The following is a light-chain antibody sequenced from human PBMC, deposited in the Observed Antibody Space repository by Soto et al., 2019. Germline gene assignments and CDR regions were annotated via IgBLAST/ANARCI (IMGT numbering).Light chain of an antibody. V-gene: IGLV2-8*01. CDR3: SSYAGYNNYV. CDR2: EVS. CDR1: SSDVGGYDY. J-gene: IGLJ1*01. Sequence: QSALTQPPSASGSPGQSVTISCTGSSSDVGGYDYVSWYQLHPGKAPKLMIYEVSKRPSGVPDRFSGSKSGNTASLTVSGLQAEDEADYYCSSYAGYNNYVFGTGTKVT.